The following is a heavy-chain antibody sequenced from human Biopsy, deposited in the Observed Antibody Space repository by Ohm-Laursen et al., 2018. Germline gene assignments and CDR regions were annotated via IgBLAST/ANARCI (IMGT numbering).Heavy chain of an antibody. Sequence: ASSVKVSCKASGGTFINYAISWVRQAPGQGLEWMGGIIPMFGTANYAQMFQGRVTISADESTSTSYMELSSLTTEDTAIYYCARGPHSGSDSCFDYWGRGTLVTVSS. CDR3: ARGPHSGSDSCFDY. D-gene: IGHD1-26*01. CDR1: GGTFINYA. J-gene: IGHJ4*02. V-gene: IGHV1-69*01. CDR2: IIPMFGTA.